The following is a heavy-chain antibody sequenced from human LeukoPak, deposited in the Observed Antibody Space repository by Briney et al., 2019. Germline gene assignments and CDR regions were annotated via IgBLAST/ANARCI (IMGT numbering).Heavy chain of an antibody. V-gene: IGHV3-33*01. CDR3: AALQYSGSGHDS. CDR1: ALTFTNYG. Sequence: PGRSLRLSWAAAALTFTNYGMHWVRHTPGNGLEWVAFIWSDGSSHLYGDSVKDRFTISRENSTNTLYLQMASLSGEDTAVYYCAALQYSGSGHDSWGQGTLVTVSS. J-gene: IGHJ4*02. CDR2: IWSDGSSH. D-gene: IGHD6-19*01.